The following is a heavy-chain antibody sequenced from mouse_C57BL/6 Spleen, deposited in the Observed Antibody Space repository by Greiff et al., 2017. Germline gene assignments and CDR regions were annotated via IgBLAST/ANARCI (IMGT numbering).Heavy chain of an antibody. CDR1: GYAFSSYW. V-gene: IGHV1-80*01. CDR3: ARRHGPYFGY. D-gene: IGHD3-2*01. CDR2: IYPGDGDT. Sequence: VQLKEPGAELVKPGASVKISCKASGYAFSSYWMNWVKQRPGQGLEWIGQIYPGDGDTNYNGKFKGKATLTADKSSSTAYMQLSSLTSADSAVYFCARRHGPYFGYWGQGTPLTVS. J-gene: IGHJ2*01.